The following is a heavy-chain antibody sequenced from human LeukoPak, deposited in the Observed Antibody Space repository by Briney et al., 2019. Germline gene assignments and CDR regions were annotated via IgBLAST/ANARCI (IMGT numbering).Heavy chain of an antibody. D-gene: IGHD3-9*01. V-gene: IGHV3-21*01. CDR2: ISSSSSYI. J-gene: IGHJ4*02. CDR1: GFTFSSYS. Sequence: PGGSLRLSCAASGFTFSSYSMNWVRQAPGKGLEWVSSISSSSSYIYYADSVKGRFTISRDNAKNSLYLQMNSLRAEDTAVYYCARARRDTDYDILTGYCWSRMNIYYFDYWGQGTLVTVSS. CDR3: ARARRDTDYDILTGYCWSRMNIYYFDY.